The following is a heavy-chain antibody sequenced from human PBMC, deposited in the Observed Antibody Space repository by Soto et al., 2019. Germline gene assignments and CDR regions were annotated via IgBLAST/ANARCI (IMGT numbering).Heavy chain of an antibody. V-gene: IGHV4-59*01. CDR3: ARDLSTDDPHYGMYV. Sequence: QVQLQESGPGLVKPSETLSLTCTVSGGSISSYYWSWIRQPPGKGLEWSGHIYYSGSTNYNTSLKSRVTISVDTSKNQFSLRLSSVTAADTAVYYCARDLSTDDPHYGMYVWGQGTTVTVSS. D-gene: IGHD1-1*01. CDR1: GGSISSYY. CDR2: IYYSGST. J-gene: IGHJ6*02.